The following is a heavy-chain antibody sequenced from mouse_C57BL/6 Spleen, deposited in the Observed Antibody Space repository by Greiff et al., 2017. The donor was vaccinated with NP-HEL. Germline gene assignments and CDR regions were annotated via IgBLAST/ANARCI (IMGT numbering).Heavy chain of an antibody. J-gene: IGHJ4*01. CDR2: INPSNGGT. V-gene: IGHV1-53*01. CDR3: ASTVVAYGGDYYAMDY. Sequence: QVQLQQPGTELVKPGASVKLSCKASGYTFTSYWMHWVKQRPGQGLEWIGNINPSNGGTNYNEKFKSKATLTVDKSSSTAYMQLSSLTSEDSAVYYCASTVVAYGGDYYAMDYWGQGTSVTVSS. CDR1: GYTFTSYW. D-gene: IGHD1-1*01.